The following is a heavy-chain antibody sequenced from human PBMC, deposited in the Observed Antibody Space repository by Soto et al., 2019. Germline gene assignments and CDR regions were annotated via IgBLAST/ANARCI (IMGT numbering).Heavy chain of an antibody. CDR3: ARGGRGQWLVEQPFDY. CDR1: GYSFTSYW. D-gene: IGHD6-19*01. J-gene: IGHJ4*02. V-gene: IGHV5-51*01. CDR2: IYPGDSDT. Sequence: GASPKISCKGSGYSFTSYWIGWVRQMPGKGLEWMGIIYPGDSDTRYSPSFQGQVTISADKSISTAYLQWSSLKASDTAMYYCARGGRGQWLVEQPFDYWGQGTLVTVSS.